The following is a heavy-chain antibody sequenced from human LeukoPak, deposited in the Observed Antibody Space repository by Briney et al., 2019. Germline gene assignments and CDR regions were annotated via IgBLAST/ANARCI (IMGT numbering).Heavy chain of an antibody. V-gene: IGHV1-58*01. Sequence: GASVKVSRKASGFTSTNFAVQWVRQARGQRLEWIGWIIVGSGATKCAQDFQERVTITRDLSTSTLYMELRSLTSEDTAVYYCAADLSNPRMGASYLDSWGQGTLVTVSS. CDR1: GFTSTNFA. CDR2: IIVGSGAT. J-gene: IGHJ4*02. D-gene: IGHD3-16*01. CDR3: AADLSNPRMGASYLDS.